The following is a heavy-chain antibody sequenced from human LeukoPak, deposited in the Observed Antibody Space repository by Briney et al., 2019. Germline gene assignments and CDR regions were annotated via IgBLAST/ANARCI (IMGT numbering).Heavy chain of an antibody. V-gene: IGHV3-23*01. D-gene: IGHD3-10*01. CDR2: ISGSGGST. Sequence: GGSLRLSCAASGFTFSSYAMSWVRQAPGKGLEWVSAISGSGGSTYYADSVKGRFTISRDNSKNTLYLQMNSLRAEDTAVYYCAKNPPKVRGVIISTYHFDYWGQGTLVTVSS. CDR1: GFTFSSYA. CDR3: AKNPPKVRGVIISTYHFDY. J-gene: IGHJ4*02.